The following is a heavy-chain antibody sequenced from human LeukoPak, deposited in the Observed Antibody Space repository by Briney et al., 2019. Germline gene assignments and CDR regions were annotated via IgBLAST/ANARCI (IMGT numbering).Heavy chain of an antibody. CDR1: GGSISSSSYY. J-gene: IGHJ3*02. D-gene: IGHD3-10*01. Sequence: PSETLSLTCTVSGGSISSSSYYWGWIRQPPGKGLEWIGSIYYSGSTYYNPSLKSRVTISVDTSKNQFSLKLSSVTAADTAVYYRARPRGSYFDIWGQGTMVTVSS. CDR3: ARPRGSYFDI. CDR2: IYYSGST. V-gene: IGHV4-39*01.